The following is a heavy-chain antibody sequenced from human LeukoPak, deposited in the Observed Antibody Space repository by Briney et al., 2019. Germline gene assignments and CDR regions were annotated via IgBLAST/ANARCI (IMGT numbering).Heavy chain of an antibody. J-gene: IGHJ4*02. CDR3: ARESQQGVTDFDY. D-gene: IGHD2-21*02. CDR1: GGSISSHY. CDR2: IYYSGST. V-gene: IGHV4-59*11. Sequence: SETLSLTCTVSGGSISSHYWSWIRQPPGKGLEWIGYIYYSGSTNYNPSLKSRVTISVDTSKNQFSLKLSSVTAADTAVYYCARESQQGVTDFDYWGQGTLVTVSS.